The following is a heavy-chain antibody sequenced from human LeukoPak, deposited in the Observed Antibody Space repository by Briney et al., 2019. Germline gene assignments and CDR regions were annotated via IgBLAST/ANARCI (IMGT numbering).Heavy chain of an antibody. Sequence: SETLSLTCTVCGGSISSYYWSWIRQPPGKGLEWIGYIYYSGSTNYNPSLKSRVTISVDTSKNQFSLKLSSVTAADTAVYYCARDLAVAGPFDYWGQGTLVTVSS. J-gene: IGHJ4*02. CDR2: IYYSGST. CDR1: GGSISSYY. D-gene: IGHD6-19*01. CDR3: ARDLAVAGPFDY. V-gene: IGHV4-59*01.